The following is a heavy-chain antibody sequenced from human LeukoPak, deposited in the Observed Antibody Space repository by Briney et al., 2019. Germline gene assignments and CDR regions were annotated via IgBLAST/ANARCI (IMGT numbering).Heavy chain of an antibody. D-gene: IGHD2-15*01. Sequence: PGGSLRLSCAASGFTLSNCWMTWFRQAPGKGLEWVANINQEGSVQSYVDSVKGRFTISKDNAKNSLYLKMNSLRVQDTAVYYCARGTGYLTDYWGRGTLVTVSS. J-gene: IGHJ4*02. CDR2: INQEGSVQ. CDR1: GFTLSNCW. V-gene: IGHV3-7*01. CDR3: ARGTGYLTDY.